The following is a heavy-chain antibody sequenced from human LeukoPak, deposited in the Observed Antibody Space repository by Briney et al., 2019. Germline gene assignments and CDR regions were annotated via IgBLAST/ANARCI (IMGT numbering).Heavy chain of an antibody. CDR2: IKQEGSEK. J-gene: IGHJ4*02. Sequence: GGSLSLSCAASGFTFSSYWMSWVRQAPGKGLEWVANIKQEGSEKYYVDSVKGRFTISRDNAKNSLYLQMNSLRAEDTAVYYCARMQWLAVYFDYWGQGTLVTVSS. CDR1: GFTFSSYW. V-gene: IGHV3-7*03. D-gene: IGHD6-19*01. CDR3: ARMQWLAVYFDY.